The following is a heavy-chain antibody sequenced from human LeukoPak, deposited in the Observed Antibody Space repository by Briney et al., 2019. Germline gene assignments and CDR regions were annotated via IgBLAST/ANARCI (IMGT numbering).Heavy chain of an antibody. CDR3: ARGQRGPRGSSSYLYGMDV. J-gene: IGHJ6*02. CDR1: GGTFSSYA. CDR2: IIPILGIA. D-gene: IGHD6-6*01. V-gene: IGHV1-69*04. Sequence: SVKVSCKASGGTFSSYAISWVRQAPGQGLEWMGRIIPILGIANYAQKFQGRVTITADKSTSTAYMELSSLRSEDTAVYYCARGQRGPRGSSSYLYGMDVWGQGTTVTVSS.